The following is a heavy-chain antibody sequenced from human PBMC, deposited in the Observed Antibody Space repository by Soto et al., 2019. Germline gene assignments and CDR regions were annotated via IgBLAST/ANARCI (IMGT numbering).Heavy chain of an antibody. V-gene: IGHV3-23*01. J-gene: IGHJ4*02. CDR2: ISGSGGST. Sequence: GGSLRLSCAASGFTFSSYAMSWVRQAPGKGLEWVSAISGSGGSTYYADSVKGRFTISRDNSKNTLYLQMNSLRAEDTAVYYWAKDLNGRIVVVITTWGYFDYWGQGTLVTVSS. CDR1: GFTFSSYA. CDR3: AKDLNGRIVVVITTWGYFDY. D-gene: IGHD3-22*01.